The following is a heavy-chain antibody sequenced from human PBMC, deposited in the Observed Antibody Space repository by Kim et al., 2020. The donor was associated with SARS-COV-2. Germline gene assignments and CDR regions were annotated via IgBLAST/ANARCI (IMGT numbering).Heavy chain of an antibody. CDR2: ISYDGSDK. V-gene: IGHV3-30*04. CDR1: GFTFRNYA. J-gene: IGHJ6*02. CDR3: AIDIAQWLASRYFYGMDV. D-gene: IGHD6-19*01. Sequence: GGSLRLSCAASGFTFRNYALHWVRQAPGKGLEWVAVISYDGSDKYYADSVKGRFTISRDNSKHTLYLHMNSLGFDDTALYYCAIDIAQWLASRYFYGMDVWGQGTTVPVSS.